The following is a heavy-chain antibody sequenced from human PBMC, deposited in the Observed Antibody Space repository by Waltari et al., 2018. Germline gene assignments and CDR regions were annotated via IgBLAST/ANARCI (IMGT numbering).Heavy chain of an antibody. J-gene: IGHJ4*02. CDR1: GYTLTELS. CDR2: FDPGEGET. CDR3: ATGSSSSWRFDY. Sequence: QVQLVQSGAEVKKPGASVKVSCKVSGYTLTELSMHWVRQAPGKGLEWMGGFDPGEGETIYGQKVQGRVTMTEDTSTDTAYMELSSLRSEDTAVDYCATGSSSSWRFDYWGQGTLVTVSS. V-gene: IGHV1-24*01. D-gene: IGHD6-13*01.